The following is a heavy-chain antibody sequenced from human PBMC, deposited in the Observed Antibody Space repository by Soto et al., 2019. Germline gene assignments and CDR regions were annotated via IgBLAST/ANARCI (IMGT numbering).Heavy chain of an antibody. CDR3: ASRGGSQGDF. J-gene: IGHJ4*02. D-gene: IGHD3-16*01. V-gene: IGHV3-30-3*01. CDR1: GFSFSSYV. Sequence: GGSLRLSCAASGFSFSSYVMHWVRQAPGKGLEWVAGVSNDGYNKDNADSVKGRFTVSRDNSKNSLYLQMTSLRDEDTAVYYCASRGGSQGDFWGQGTLVTVSS. CDR2: VSNDGYNK.